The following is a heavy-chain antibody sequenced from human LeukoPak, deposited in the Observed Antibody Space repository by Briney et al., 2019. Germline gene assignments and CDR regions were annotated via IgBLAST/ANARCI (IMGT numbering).Heavy chain of an antibody. CDR3: ARRVASTGNWFDP. CDR2: INPSGGST. Sequence: ASVKVSCKASGYTFTSYYMHWVRQAPGQGLEWMGIINPSGGSTGYAQKLQGRVTMTRDTSTSTVYMELSSLRSEDTAVYYCARRVASTGNWFDPWGQGTLVTVSS. D-gene: IGHD2-15*01. J-gene: IGHJ5*02. V-gene: IGHV1-46*01. CDR1: GYTFTSYY.